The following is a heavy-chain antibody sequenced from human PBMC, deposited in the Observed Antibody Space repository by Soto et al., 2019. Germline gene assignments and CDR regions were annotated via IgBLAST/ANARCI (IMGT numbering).Heavy chain of an antibody. CDR1: GFTFSSYA. CDR3: AKAFPTELGTQYMDV. J-gene: IGHJ6*03. V-gene: IGHV3-23*01. Sequence: GESLKISCAASGFTFSSYAMSWVRQAPGKGLEWVSAISGSGGSTYYADSVKGRFTISRDNSKNTLYLQMNSLRAEDTAVYYCAKAFPTELGTQYMDVWGKGTTVTVSS. D-gene: IGHD7-27*01. CDR2: ISGSGGST.